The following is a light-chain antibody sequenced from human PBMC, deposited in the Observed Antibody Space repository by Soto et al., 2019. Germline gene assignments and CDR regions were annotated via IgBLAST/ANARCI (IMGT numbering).Light chain of an antibody. CDR1: QSINNNY. Sequence: EVVLTQSPGTLSLSPGERATLSCRGSQSINNNYLAWYQQRPGQAPRLLIYGSSDRATGIPDRFSGSWSGTDLNLTISRLAPEDFAVYYCHQYGSSPPYTFGQGTKLEI. CDR3: HQYGSSPPYT. V-gene: IGKV3-20*01. CDR2: GSS. J-gene: IGKJ2*01.